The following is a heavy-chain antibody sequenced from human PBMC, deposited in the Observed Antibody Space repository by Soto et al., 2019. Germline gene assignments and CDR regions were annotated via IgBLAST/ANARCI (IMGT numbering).Heavy chain of an antibody. Sequence: GGSLRLSCAASGFTFSSSWMSWIRQAAGEGLEWVAHISPDGSQKYYVDSVKGRFTISRDDAKSTLYLQMSSLRAEDTAVYYCSSVTVKWGQGALVTVSS. CDR1: GFTFSSSW. J-gene: IGHJ4*02. CDR3: SSVTVK. V-gene: IGHV3-7*01. CDR2: ISPDGSQK.